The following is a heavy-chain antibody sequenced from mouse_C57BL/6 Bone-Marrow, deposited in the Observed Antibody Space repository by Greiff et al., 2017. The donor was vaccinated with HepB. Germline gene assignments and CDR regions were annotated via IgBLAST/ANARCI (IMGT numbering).Heavy chain of an antibody. D-gene: IGHD1-1*01. J-gene: IGHJ4*01. V-gene: IGHV1-55*01. CDR2: IYPGSGST. CDR3: AREILRYAMDY. Sequence: QVQLKQPGAELVKPGASVKMSCKASGYTFTSYWITWVKQRPGQGLEWIGDIYPGSGSTNYNEKFKSKATLTVDTSSSTAYMQLSSLTSEDSAVYYCAREILRYAMDYWGQGTSVTVSS. CDR1: GYTFTSYW.